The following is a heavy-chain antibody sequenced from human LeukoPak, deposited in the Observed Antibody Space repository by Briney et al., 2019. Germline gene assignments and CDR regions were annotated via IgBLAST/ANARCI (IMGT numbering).Heavy chain of an antibody. V-gene: IGHV3-30*12. J-gene: IGHJ2*01. Sequence: PGGSLRLSCAASGFTFSSYGMHWVRQAPGKGLEWVAVISYDGSNKYYADSVKGRFTISRDNAKLYLQMNSLRAEDTAVYYCAGGQGWHFDLWGRGTLITVSS. D-gene: IGHD2-15*01. CDR3: AGGQGWHFDL. CDR2: ISYDGSNK. CDR1: GFTFSSYG.